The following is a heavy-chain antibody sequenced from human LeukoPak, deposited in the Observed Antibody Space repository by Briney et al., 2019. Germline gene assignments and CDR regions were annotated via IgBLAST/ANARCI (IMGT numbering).Heavy chain of an antibody. V-gene: IGHV3-33*06. CDR1: GFTFRNYG. CDR2: IRYDGNNK. CDR3: AKGLYSSGWYYFDS. J-gene: IGHJ4*02. Sequence: GRSLRLSXAASGFTFRNYGMHWVRQAPGKGLEWVGVIRYDGNNKYYADSVKGRFTISRDNSKNTLYLQMNSLRAGDTAVYYCAKGLYSSGWYYFDSWGQGTLVTVSS. D-gene: IGHD6-19*01.